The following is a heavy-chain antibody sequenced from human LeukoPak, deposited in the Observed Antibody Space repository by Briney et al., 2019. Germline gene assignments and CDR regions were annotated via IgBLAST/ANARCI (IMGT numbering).Heavy chain of an antibody. J-gene: IGHJ4*02. CDR3: ARGAQAGSYSLYYFDY. CDR1: GYTFTSYG. D-gene: IGHD3-10*01. Sequence: ASVKVSCKASGYTFTSYGISWVRQAPGQGLEWMGWISAYNGNTNYAQKLQGRVTMTTDTSTSTAYMELRSLRSDDTAVYYCARGAQAGSYSLYYFDYWGQGTLVTVSS. V-gene: IGHV1-18*01. CDR2: ISAYNGNT.